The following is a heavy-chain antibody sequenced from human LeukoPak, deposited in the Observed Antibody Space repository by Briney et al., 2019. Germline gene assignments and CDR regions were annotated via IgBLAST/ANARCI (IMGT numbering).Heavy chain of an antibody. CDR3: ARRRYHDY. V-gene: IGHV4-39*01. CDR2: ISYSGNS. D-gene: IGHD2-2*01. J-gene: IGHJ4*02. Sequence: SETLSLTCTVSGDSINSSNYYWGWIRQPPGKGLEWIGSISYSGNSYHNSSLKSRVTISVDPSKNQFSLKLSSMTAADTAVYYCARRRYHDYWGQGTLVTVSS. CDR1: GDSINSSNYY.